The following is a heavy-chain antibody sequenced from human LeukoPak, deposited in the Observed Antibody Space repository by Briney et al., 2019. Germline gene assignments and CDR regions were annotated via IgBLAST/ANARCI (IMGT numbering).Heavy chain of an antibody. Sequence: SETLSLTCTVSGGSISSYYWSWIRQPPGEGLEWIGYIYYSGSTNYNPSLKSRVTISVDTSKNQFSLKLSSVTAADTAVYYCAREIQTYYYGSGREYYYYYMDVWGKGTTVTVSS. CDR3: AREIQTYYYGSGREYYYYYMDV. CDR2: IYYSGST. J-gene: IGHJ6*03. CDR1: GGSISSYY. V-gene: IGHV4-59*01. D-gene: IGHD3-10*01.